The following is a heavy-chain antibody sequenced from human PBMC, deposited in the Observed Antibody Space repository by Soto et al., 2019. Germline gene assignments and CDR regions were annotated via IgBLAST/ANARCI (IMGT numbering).Heavy chain of an antibody. J-gene: IGHJ5*02. CDR2: IIPIFGTA. CDR1: GYTFTSYD. V-gene: IGHV1-69*01. Sequence: QVQLVQSGAEVKKPGASVKVSCKASGYTFTSYDISWVRQAPGQGLEWMGGIIPIFGTANYAQKFQGRVTITADESTSTAYMELSSLRSEDTAVYYCAIYNWNPTNWFDPWGQGTLVTVSS. D-gene: IGHD1-20*01. CDR3: AIYNWNPTNWFDP.